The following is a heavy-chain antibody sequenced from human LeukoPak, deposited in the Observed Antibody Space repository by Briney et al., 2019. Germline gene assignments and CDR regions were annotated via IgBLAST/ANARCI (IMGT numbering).Heavy chain of an antibody. Sequence: NTSETLSLTCAVSGVSISSSNWWSWVRQPPGKGLEWIGEIYHSGSTNYNPSLKSRVTISVDKSKNQFSLKLSSVTAADTAVYYCARDRGVTMVRGGINWFDPWGQGTLVTVSS. CDR3: ARDRGVTMVRGGINWFDP. J-gene: IGHJ5*02. D-gene: IGHD3-10*01. CDR2: IYHSGST. V-gene: IGHV4-4*02. CDR1: GVSISSSNW.